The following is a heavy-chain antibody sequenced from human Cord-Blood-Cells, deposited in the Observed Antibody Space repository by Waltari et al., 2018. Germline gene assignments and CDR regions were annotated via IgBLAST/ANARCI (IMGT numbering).Heavy chain of an antibody. CDR1: VGSPSSGDYY. CDR3: ARDHYGSGSYDY. J-gene: IGHJ4*02. CDR2: IYYSGST. V-gene: IGHV4-30-4*01. D-gene: IGHD3-10*01. Sequence: VQLQESGPGLVKPPQTPSLSCTVSVGSPSSGDYYWSWIRRRPGKGLGWIGDIYYSGSTYYNPSLKSRVTISVDTSKNQFSLKLSSVTAADTVVYYCARDHYGSGSYDYWGQGTLVTVSS.